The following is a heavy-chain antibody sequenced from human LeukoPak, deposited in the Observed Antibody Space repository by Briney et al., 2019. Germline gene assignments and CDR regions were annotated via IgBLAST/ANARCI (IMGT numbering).Heavy chain of an antibody. V-gene: IGHV3-21*01. CDR1: GFTFINYN. CDR2: VSSSSAYI. CDR3: ARVMTTVIKAFDY. Sequence: GGSLRLSCAASGFTFINYNMYWVRQAPGEGVERGSSVSSSSAYIYYADSVKGRFTISRDNAKNSLYLQMNSLRAEDTAVYYCARVMTTVIKAFDYWGQGTLVTVSS. D-gene: IGHD4-17*01. J-gene: IGHJ4*02.